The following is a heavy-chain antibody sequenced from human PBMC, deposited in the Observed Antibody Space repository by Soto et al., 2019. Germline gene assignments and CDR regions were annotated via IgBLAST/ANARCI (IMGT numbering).Heavy chain of an antibody. J-gene: IGHJ4*02. CDR1: GYTFTSYD. CDR3: ARGPVTYYDYVWGSYRYPFDY. CDR2: MNPNSGNT. Sequence: ASVKVSCKASGYTFTSYDINWVRQATGQGLEWMGWMNPNSGNTGYAQKFQGRVTMTRNTSISTAYMELSSLRSEDTAVYYCARGPVTYYDYVWGSYRYPFDYWGQGPLVTVYS. D-gene: IGHD3-16*02. V-gene: IGHV1-8*01.